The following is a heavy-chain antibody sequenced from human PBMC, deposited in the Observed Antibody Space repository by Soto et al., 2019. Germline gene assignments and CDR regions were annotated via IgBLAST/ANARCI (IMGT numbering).Heavy chain of an antibody. Sequence: SRPTLVNPTQTLPLTCTFSGFSLSTSGMCVRWIRQPPGKALEWLALIDWDADKYDSTSLKTRLTMFKDSSKYQVVLTMTNMDAGDTATNYCARILVCWGSRSIDAFDSLGQGPMGTIAS. V-gene: IGHV2-70*01. CDR2: IDWDADK. D-gene: IGHD3-10*02. CDR3: ARILVCWGSRSIDAFDS. CDR1: GFSLSTSGMC. J-gene: IGHJ3*02.